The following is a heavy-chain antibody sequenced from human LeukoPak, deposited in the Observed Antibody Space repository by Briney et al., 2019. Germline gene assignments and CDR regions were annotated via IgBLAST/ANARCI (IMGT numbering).Heavy chain of an antibody. CDR1: GFTFSSYW. Sequence: GGSLRLSCAASGFTFSSYWMSWVRQAPGKGLEWVANIKQDGSEKYYVDSVKGRFTISRDNAKNSLYLQMNSLRAEDTAVYYCARDNWNNPSYYHYYMDVWGKGTTVTVSS. CDR2: IKQDGSEK. CDR3: ARDNWNNPSYYHYYMDV. D-gene: IGHD1/OR15-1a*01. V-gene: IGHV3-7*01. J-gene: IGHJ6*03.